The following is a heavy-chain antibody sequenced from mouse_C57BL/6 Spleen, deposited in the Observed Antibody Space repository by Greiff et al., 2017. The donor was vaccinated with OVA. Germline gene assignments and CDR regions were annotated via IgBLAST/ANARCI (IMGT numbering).Heavy chain of an antibody. CDR3: ARDTGSWFAY. J-gene: IGHJ3*01. CDR2: ISYDGSN. V-gene: IGHV3-6*01. D-gene: IGHD4-1*01. Sequence: EVQLQGSGPGLVKPSQSLSLTCSVTGYSITSGYYWNWIRQFPGNKLEWMGYISYDGSNNYNPSLKNRISITRDTSKNQFFLKLNSVTTEDTATYYCARDTGSWFAYWGQGTLVTVSA. CDR1: GYSITSGYY.